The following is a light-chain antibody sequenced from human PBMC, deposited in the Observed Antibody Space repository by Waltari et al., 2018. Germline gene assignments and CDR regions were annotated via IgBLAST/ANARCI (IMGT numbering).Light chain of an antibody. V-gene: IGKV1-39*01. CDR2: AAS. CDR3: QQSYSTSWT. Sequence: DIQMTQSPSSLSASVGDRVTITCRASQSISNYLNWYQRKPGKAPKLLIYAASSLQSGVPLRFSGSGSGTDFTLTISSLQPDDFATYYCQQSYSTSWTFGQGTKVEIK. J-gene: IGKJ1*01. CDR1: QSISNY.